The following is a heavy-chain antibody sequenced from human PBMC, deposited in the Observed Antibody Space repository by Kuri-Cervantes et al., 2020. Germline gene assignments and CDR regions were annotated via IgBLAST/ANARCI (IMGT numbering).Heavy chain of an antibody. CDR2: IYYSGST. D-gene: IGHD6-19*01. Sequence: SETLSLTCTVSGGSVSSGRYYWSWIRQPPGKGLEWIGYIYYSGSTNYNPSLKSRVTISVDTSKNQFSLKLSSVTAADTAVYYCVRDRGSGWYGLDYWGQGTLVTVSS. CDR3: VRDRGSGWYGLDY. J-gene: IGHJ4*02. CDR1: GGSVSSGRYY. V-gene: IGHV4-61*01.